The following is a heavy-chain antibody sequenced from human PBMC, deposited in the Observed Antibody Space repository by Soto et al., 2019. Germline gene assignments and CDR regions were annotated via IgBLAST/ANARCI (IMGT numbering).Heavy chain of an antibody. D-gene: IGHD2-15*01. CDR3: ARSQAVVAATRDPYYYYGMDV. CDR2: ISYDGSNK. Sequence: GGSLRLSCAASGFTFSSYAMHWVRQAPGKGLEWVAVISYDGSNKYYADSVKGRFTISRDNSKNTLYLQMNSLRAEDTAVYYCARSQAVVAATRDPYYYYGMDVWGQGTTVTVSS. CDR1: GFTFSSYA. V-gene: IGHV3-30-3*01. J-gene: IGHJ6*02.